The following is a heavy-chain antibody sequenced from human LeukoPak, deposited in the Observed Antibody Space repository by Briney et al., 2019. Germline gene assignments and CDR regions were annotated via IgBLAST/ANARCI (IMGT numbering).Heavy chain of an antibody. CDR1: GFTFSSYG. D-gene: IGHD2-15*01. CDR3: ARGGRGYFQH. Sequence: GGSLRLSCAASGFTFSSYGMHWVRQAPGKGLEWVAFIRYDGSNKYYADTVKGRFTISRDNSKNTLYLQMNSLRAEDTAVYYCARGGRGYFQHWGQGTLVTVSS. V-gene: IGHV3-30*02. J-gene: IGHJ1*01. CDR2: IRYDGSNK.